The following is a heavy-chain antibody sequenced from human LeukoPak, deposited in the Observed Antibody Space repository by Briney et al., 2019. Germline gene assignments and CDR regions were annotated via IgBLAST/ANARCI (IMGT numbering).Heavy chain of an antibody. J-gene: IGHJ3*02. Sequence: GGSLRLSCEASGFTLSSYAMSWVRQAPGKGLEWVSGISGSTGTTYYADSVKGRFTISRDNSKNTLYLQMNSLRTEDTAVYYCARPPSTTWIHDAFDIWGQGTMVTVSS. CDR3: ARPPSTTWIHDAFDI. V-gene: IGHV3-23*01. CDR2: ISGSTGTT. CDR1: GFTLSSYA. D-gene: IGHD1-1*01.